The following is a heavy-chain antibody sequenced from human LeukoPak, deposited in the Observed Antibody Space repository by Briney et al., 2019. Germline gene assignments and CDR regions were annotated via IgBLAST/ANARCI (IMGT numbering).Heavy chain of an antibody. Sequence: SGTLSLTCAVSGGSISSSNWWSWVRQPPGKGLEWIGEIYHSGSTNYNPSLKSRVTISVDTSKNQFSLKLSSVTAADTAVYYCARGEDIVVVTAAYWYFDLWGRGTLVTVSS. CDR3: ARGEDIVVVTAAYWYFDL. CDR1: GGSISSSNW. CDR2: IYHSGST. D-gene: IGHD2-21*02. V-gene: IGHV4-4*02. J-gene: IGHJ2*01.